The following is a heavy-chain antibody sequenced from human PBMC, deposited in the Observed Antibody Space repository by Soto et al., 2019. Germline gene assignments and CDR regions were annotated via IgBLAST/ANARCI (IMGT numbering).Heavy chain of an antibody. CDR3: AKVPATEDYYGMDV. Sequence: PLGSLRLSCAASGFRFSNYGMHWVRQAPGKGLEWVAVISYDGNNQFYSESVKGRFTISRDNSNNTLYLQMNSLRAEDTAVYYCAKVPATEDYYGMDVWGQGTTVTVSS. V-gene: IGHV3-30*18. CDR1: GFRFSNYG. J-gene: IGHJ6*02. CDR2: ISYDGNNQ.